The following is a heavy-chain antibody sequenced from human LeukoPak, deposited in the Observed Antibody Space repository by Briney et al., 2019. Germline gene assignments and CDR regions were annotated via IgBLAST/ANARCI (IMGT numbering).Heavy chain of an antibody. CDR3: AKDRCSNGVGCYYYYMDV. CDR2: IQYDGSNE. J-gene: IGHJ6*03. V-gene: IGHV3-30*02. D-gene: IGHD2-8*01. Sequence: TGGSLRPSCAASGFTFSSYGMHWVRQAPGKGLEWVAYIQYDGSNEQYADSVKGRFSISRDSSKNILYLQMNGLRAEDTAVYYCAKDRCSNGVGCYYYYMDVWGKGTTVTISS. CDR1: GFTFSSYG.